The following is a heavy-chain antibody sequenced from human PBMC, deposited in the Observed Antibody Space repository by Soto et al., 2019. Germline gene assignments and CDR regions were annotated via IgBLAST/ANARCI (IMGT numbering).Heavy chain of an antibody. CDR1: GYTLTELS. D-gene: IGHD3-22*01. CDR2: FDPEDGET. V-gene: IGHV1-24*01. Sequence: ASVKVSCKVSGYTLTELSMHWVRQAPGKGLEWMGGFDPEDGETIYAQKFQGRVTMTEDTSTDTAYMELSSLRSEDTAVYYCATAHYYDTSASSSEFDSRGHGTLVTSPQ. CDR3: ATAHYYDTSASSSEFDS. J-gene: IGHJ4*01.